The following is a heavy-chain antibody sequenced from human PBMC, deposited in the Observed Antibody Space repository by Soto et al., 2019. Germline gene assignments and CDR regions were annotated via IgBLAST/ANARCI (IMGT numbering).Heavy chain of an antibody. CDR1: GGSISSSNW. Sequence: QVQLQESGPGLVKPSGTLSLTCAVSGGSISSSNWWSWVRQPPGKGLEWIGEIYHSGSTNYNPSLKSRVTISVDKSKTQFSLKLSSVTAADTAVYYCARDEGGGYYGSGSSPIDYWGQGTLVTVSS. CDR3: ARDEGGGYYGSGSSPIDY. V-gene: IGHV4-4*02. D-gene: IGHD3-10*01. J-gene: IGHJ4*02. CDR2: IYHSGST.